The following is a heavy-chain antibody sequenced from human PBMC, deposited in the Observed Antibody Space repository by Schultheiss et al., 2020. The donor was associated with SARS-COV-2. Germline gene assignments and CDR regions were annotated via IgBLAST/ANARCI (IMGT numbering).Heavy chain of an antibody. J-gene: IGHJ6*02. Sequence: GESLKISCAASGFTVSQYYMNWVRQAPGKGLEWISVIYSGSSTYYADSVKGRFTISSDNAKNSLYLQMNSLRAEDTAVYYCARDFGPNRYCSGGSCYSDYYYGMDVWGQGTTVTVSS. CDR1: GFTVSQYY. V-gene: IGHV3-53*01. CDR2: IYSGSST. D-gene: IGHD2-15*01. CDR3: ARDFGPNRYCSGGSCYSDYYYGMDV.